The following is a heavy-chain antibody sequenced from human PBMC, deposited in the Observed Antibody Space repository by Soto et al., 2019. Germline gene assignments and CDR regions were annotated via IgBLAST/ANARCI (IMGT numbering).Heavy chain of an antibody. D-gene: IGHD3-22*01. J-gene: IGHJ4*02. CDR3: ARGGSYYDTSGYYDTNHFDY. Sequence: QVQLVQSGAEVKKPGSSVKVSCKASGGTFSIYAISWVRQAPGQGLEWMGGIIPIYGTANYAQKFQGRVTITADKSTSTSYMELSSLRSEDTAVYSCARGGSYYDTSGYYDTNHFDYWGQGTLVTVSS. CDR1: GGTFSIYA. CDR2: IIPIYGTA. V-gene: IGHV1-69*06.